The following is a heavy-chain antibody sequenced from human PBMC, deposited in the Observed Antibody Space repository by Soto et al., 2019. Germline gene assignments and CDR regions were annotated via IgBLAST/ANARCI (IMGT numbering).Heavy chain of an antibody. CDR3: AKGYSPALGAPWARVNCFNP. V-gene: IGHV4-59*01. D-gene: IGHD1-26*01. Sequence: SETLSLTCTVSGGSMSNYYWSWIRQPPGKGLEWMGYIYYIGSTNYNPSLMSRVTMSVATSRNQLSLNLTSVTAADTPVSYCAKGYSPALGAPWARVNCFNPWGQGTLVTVSS. CDR1: GGSMSNYY. J-gene: IGHJ5*02. CDR2: IYYIGST.